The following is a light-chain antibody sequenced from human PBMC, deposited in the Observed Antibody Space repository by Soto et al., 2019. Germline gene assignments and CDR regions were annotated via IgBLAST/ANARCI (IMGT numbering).Light chain of an antibody. CDR2: LGF. CDR1: QSLLHSNGYNY. J-gene: IGKJ2*01. V-gene: IGKV2-28*01. Sequence: DIVMTQSPLSLPVTPGAPASISCRSSQSLLHSNGYNYLDWYLQKPGQSPQLLFYLGFNRASGVHHRFSGSGSGTDFTLKSSTVEAEHVGVYYCMQALQTPYTFGQGTKLEIK. CDR3: MQALQTPYT.